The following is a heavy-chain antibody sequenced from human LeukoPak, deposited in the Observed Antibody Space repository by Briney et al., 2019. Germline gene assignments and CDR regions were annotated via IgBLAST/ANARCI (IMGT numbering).Heavy chain of an antibody. CDR1: GGSISSYY. D-gene: IGHD3-22*01. Sequence: SETLSLTCTVSGGSISSYYWSWIRQPPGKGLEWLGYIYYSGSTNYNPSLKSRVTISVDTSKNQFSLKLSSVTAADTAVYYCARGGNYYDSSGYWLWGQGTLVTVSS. V-gene: IGHV4-59*01. CDR2: IYYSGST. CDR3: ARGGNYYDSSGYWL. J-gene: IGHJ4*02.